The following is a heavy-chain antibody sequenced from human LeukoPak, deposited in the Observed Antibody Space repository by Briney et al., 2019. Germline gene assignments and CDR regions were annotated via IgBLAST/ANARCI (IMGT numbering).Heavy chain of an antibody. J-gene: IGHJ4*02. V-gene: IGHV3-33*01. CDR2: IWYDGSNK. D-gene: IGHD3-16*01. CDR1: GFSFSNYG. Sequence: PGGSLRLSCAASGFSFSNYGMHWVRQAPGKGLEWVAVIWYDGSNKYYADSVKGRFTISRGNSKNTLYVQMSSLRAEDTAVYYCARSNNGGWGYCDYWGQGSLVTVSS. CDR3: ARSNNGGWGYCDY.